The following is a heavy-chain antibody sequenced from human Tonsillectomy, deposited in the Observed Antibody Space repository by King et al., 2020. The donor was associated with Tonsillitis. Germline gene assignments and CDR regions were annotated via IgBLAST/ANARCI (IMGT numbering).Heavy chain of an antibody. Sequence: QLVQSGAEVKKPGASVKVSCKASGYTFTSYAMHWVRQAPGQRLEWMGWINAGNGNTKYSQKFQGRVTIIRDTSASTAYMELSSLRSEDTAVYYCAVGITAAGPVLYYYYGMDVWGQGTTVTVSS. CDR3: AVGITAAGPVLYYYYGMDV. D-gene: IGHD6-13*01. CDR2: INAGNGNT. V-gene: IGHV1-3*01. J-gene: IGHJ6*02. CDR1: GYTFTSYA.